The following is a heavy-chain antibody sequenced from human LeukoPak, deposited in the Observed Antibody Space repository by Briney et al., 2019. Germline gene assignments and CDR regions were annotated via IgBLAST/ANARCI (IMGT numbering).Heavy chain of an antibody. V-gene: IGHV3-30*02. CDR2: IRYDGSNK. D-gene: IGHD3-22*01. CDR3: AKDMDYYDSSGYYG. Sequence: GGSLRLSCAASGFTFSSYGMHWVRQAPGKGLEWVAFIRYDGSNKYYADSVKGRFTISRDNSKNTLYLQMNSLRAEDTAVYYCAKDMDYYDSSGYYGWGQGTLVTVSS. CDR1: GFTFSSYG. J-gene: IGHJ4*02.